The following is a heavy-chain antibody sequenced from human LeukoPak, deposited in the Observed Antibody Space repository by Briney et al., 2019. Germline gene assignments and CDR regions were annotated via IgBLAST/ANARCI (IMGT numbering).Heavy chain of an antibody. CDR2: IKISGGSS. D-gene: IGHD5-18*01. V-gene: IGHV1-46*01. CDR3: AREREDSYYFDY. Sequence: ASVKVSCKTSGYTFASYHIHWVRQAPGQGLEWMGIIKISGGSSTYAQMFQGRVTMTRDTSTRTVYMEMSSLTSEDTALYYCAREREDSYYFDYWGQGTLVTVSS. CDR1: GYTFASYH. J-gene: IGHJ4*02.